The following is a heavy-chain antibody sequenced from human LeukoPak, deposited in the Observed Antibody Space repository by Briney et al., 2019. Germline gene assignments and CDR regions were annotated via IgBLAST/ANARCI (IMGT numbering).Heavy chain of an antibody. Sequence: EGSLRLSCAASGFTFSSYAMSWVRQAPGKGLEWVSAISGSGGSTYYADSVKGRFTISRDNSKNTLYLQMNSLRAEDTAVYYCARDRVYNWNYEGGNYFDYWGQGTLVTVSS. V-gene: IGHV3-23*01. D-gene: IGHD1-7*01. CDR1: GFTFSSYA. J-gene: IGHJ4*02. CDR2: ISGSGGST. CDR3: ARDRVYNWNYEGGNYFDY.